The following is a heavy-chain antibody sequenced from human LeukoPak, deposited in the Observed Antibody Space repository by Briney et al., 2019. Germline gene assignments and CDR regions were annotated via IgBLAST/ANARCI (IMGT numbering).Heavy chain of an antibody. J-gene: IGHJ4*02. CDR3: ARASVVRGVIILFDY. D-gene: IGHD3-10*01. CDR1: GFTFSSYS. Sequence: GGSLRLSCAASGFTFSSYSMNWVRQAPGKGLEWVSYISSSSSTIYYADSVKGRFTISRDNAKNSLYLQMNSLRAEDTAVYYCARASVVRGVIILFDYWGQGTLVTVPS. V-gene: IGHV3-48*04. CDR2: ISSSSSTI.